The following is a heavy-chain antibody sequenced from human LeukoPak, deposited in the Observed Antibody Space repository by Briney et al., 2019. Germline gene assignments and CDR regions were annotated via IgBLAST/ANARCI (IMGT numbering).Heavy chain of an antibody. CDR1: GFTFSSYA. D-gene: IGHD2-15*01. CDR3: AKVSLGYCSGGSCYYFDY. Sequence: GGSLRLSCAASGFTFSSYAMSWVRQAPGKGLEWVSAISGSGGSTYYADSVKGRFTISRDNSKNTLYPQMNSLRAEDTAVYYCAKVSLGYCSGGSCYYFDYWGQGTLVTVSS. CDR2: ISGSGGST. V-gene: IGHV3-23*01. J-gene: IGHJ4*02.